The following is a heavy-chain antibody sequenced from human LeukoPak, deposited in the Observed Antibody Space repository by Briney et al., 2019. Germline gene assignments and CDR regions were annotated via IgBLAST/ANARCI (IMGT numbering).Heavy chain of an antibody. V-gene: IGHV3-21*01. CDR3: ARASGRSYYYYMDV. D-gene: IGHD6-19*01. Sequence: GGSLRLSCAASGFTFSSYSMNWVRQAPGKGLEWVSSISSSSSYIYYADSVKGRFTISRDNAKNSLYLQMNSLRAEDTAVYYCARASGRSYYYYMDVWGNGTTVTVSS. J-gene: IGHJ6*03. CDR2: ISSSSSYI. CDR1: GFTFSSYS.